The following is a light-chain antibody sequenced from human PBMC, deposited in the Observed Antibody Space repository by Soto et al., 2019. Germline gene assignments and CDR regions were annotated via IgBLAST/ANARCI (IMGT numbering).Light chain of an antibody. V-gene: IGKV3-11*01. Sequence: EIVLTQSPVTLSLSPGERATLSCRASQSVRSYLAWYQQKPGQAPRLLINDAFKRATGIPARFSGSGSGTDFTLTISSLAPEDSAVYYCQQRSNWPSTFGGGTTVEIK. CDR1: QSVRSY. CDR3: QQRSNWPST. J-gene: IGKJ4*01. CDR2: DAF.